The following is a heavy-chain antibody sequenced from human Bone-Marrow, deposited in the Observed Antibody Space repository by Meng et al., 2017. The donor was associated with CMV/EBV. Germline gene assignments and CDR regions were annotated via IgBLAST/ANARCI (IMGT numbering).Heavy chain of an antibody. CDR3: ARLGTTWSGYGFYYYYGMDV. D-gene: IGHD3-3*01. J-gene: IGHJ6*02. CDR1: GGTFSSYA. CDR2: IIPIFGTA. V-gene: IGHV1-69*05. Sequence: SVKVSCKASGGTFSSYAISWVRQAPGQGLEWMGGIIPIFGTANYAQKFQGRVTITTDESTSTAYMELSSLRSEDTAVYYCARLGTTWSGYGFYYYYGMDVWGQGTTVTVSS.